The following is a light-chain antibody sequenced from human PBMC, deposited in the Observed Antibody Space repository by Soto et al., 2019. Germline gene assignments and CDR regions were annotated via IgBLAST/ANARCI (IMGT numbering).Light chain of an antibody. CDR1: QSVSSY. Sequence: EIVLTQSPGTLSLSPGERATLSCRAGQSVSSYLAWYQQKPGQAPRLLIYGASTRATNIPARFSGSGSGTEFTLTISSLQSEDFALYYCQQYDNWPPITFGQGTRLEIK. V-gene: IGKV3-15*01. CDR2: GAS. J-gene: IGKJ5*01. CDR3: QQYDNWPPIT.